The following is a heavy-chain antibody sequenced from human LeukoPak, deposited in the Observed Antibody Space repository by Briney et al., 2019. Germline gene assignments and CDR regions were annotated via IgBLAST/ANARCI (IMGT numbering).Heavy chain of an antibody. V-gene: IGHV3-11*01. Sequence: KPGGSLRLSCAASGFTFSDYHMNWIRQAPGKGLEWISYITNGDNTMYYADSVKGRFTISRDNTKNSLSLQMDSLRAEDTAVYYCARGGIMDHDSWFDYWGQGVLVTVSS. CDR1: GFTFSDYH. J-gene: IGHJ4*02. CDR2: ITNGDNTM. CDR3: ARGGIMDHDSWFDY. D-gene: IGHD3-16*01.